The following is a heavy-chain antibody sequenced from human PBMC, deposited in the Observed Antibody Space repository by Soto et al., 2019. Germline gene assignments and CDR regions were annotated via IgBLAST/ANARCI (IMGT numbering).Heavy chain of an antibody. Sequence: QVQLVQSGAEVKKPGSSVKVSCKASGGTFSSYTISWVRQAPGQGLEWMGRIIPILGIANYAQKFQGRVTITADKSTSTADMELSSLRSEEKAVYYCAKDYGGKDGDYWGQGTLVTVSS. CDR3: AKDYGGKDGDY. V-gene: IGHV1-69*08. CDR2: IIPILGIA. D-gene: IGHD4-17*01. CDR1: GGTFSSYT. J-gene: IGHJ4*02.